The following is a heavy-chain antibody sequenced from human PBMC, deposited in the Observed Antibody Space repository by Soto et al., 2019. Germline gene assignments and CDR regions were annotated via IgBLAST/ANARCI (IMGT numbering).Heavy chain of an antibody. Sequence: QVQLVQSGAEVKKPGASVKVSCKASGYTFTSYAMHWVRQAPGQRLEWMGWINAGNGNTKYSQKFQGRVTITRDTSANTAYMELSSLRSEDTAVYYCARRGYRNYYYYGMDVWCQGTTVTVSS. CDR2: INAGNGNT. V-gene: IGHV1-3*01. D-gene: IGHD5-18*01. CDR1: GYTFTSYA. J-gene: IGHJ6*02. CDR3: ARRGYRNYYYYGMDV.